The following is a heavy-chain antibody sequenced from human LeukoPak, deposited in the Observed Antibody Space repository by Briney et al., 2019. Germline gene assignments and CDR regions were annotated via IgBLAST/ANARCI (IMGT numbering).Heavy chain of an antibody. CDR1: GGSISSSSYY. J-gene: IGHJ6*03. CDR3: ARVVRRTPSYYYYMDV. Sequence: SETLSLTCTVSGGSISSSSYYWGCIRQPPGKGLEWIGHIYYSGNAQYNPSLKSRVTMSVDTSKNQFSLKLTSATAADTAVYYCARVVRRTPSYYYYMDVWGKGTTVTVSS. V-gene: IGHV4-39*07. CDR2: IYYSGNA. D-gene: IGHD4-23*01.